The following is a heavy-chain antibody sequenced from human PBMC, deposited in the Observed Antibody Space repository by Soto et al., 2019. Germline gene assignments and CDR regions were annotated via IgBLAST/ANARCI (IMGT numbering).Heavy chain of an antibody. J-gene: IGHJ5*02. CDR1: GGSISSGSYY. CDR3: ARQKYYDVLSGYSKNWFDP. CDR2: IYYSGST. Sequence: PSETLSLTCTVSGGSISSGSYYWGWIRQPPGKGLEWIGSIYYSGSTYYNPSLKSRVTMSVDTSKNQFSLGLSSVTAADTAVYYCARQKYYDVLSGYSKNWFDPWGQGTLVTVSS. D-gene: IGHD3-3*01. V-gene: IGHV4-39*01.